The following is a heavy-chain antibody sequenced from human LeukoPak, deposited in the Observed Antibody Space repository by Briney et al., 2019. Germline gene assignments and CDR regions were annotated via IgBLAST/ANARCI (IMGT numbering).Heavy chain of an antibody. J-gene: IGHJ2*01. CDR2: IIPIFGTA. V-gene: IGHV1-69*13. Sequence: SVKVSCKASGGTFSSYAISWVRQAPGQGLEWMGGIIPIFGTANYAQKFQGRVTITADESTSTAYMDLSSLRSEDTAVYYCARDGGIAVAGTKTRYFDLWGRGTLVTVSS. CDR1: GGTFSSYA. CDR3: ARDGGIAVAGTKTRYFDL. D-gene: IGHD6-19*01.